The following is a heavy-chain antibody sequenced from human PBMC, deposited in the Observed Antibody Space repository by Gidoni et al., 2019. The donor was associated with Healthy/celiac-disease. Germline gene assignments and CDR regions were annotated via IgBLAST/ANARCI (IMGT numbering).Heavy chain of an antibody. V-gene: IGHV3-30*18. J-gene: IGHJ3*02. CDR2: ISYDGSNK. CDR3: AKGLYWLPPDAFDI. D-gene: IGHD5-12*01. CDR1: GFTFSSYG. Sequence: QVQLVESGGGVVQPGRSLRLPCAASGFTFSSYGMHWVRQAPGKGLEWVAVISYDGSNKYYADSVKGRFTISRDNSKNTLYLQMNSLRAEDTAVYYCAKGLYWLPPDAFDIWGQGTMVTVSS.